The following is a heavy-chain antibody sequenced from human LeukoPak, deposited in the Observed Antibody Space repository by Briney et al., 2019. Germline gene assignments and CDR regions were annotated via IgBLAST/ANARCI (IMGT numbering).Heavy chain of an antibody. CDR2: INPSGGST. J-gene: IGHJ6*02. D-gene: IGHD6-19*01. CDR1: GYAFIDYA. Sequence: ASVKVSCEASGYAFIDYAINWVRQAPGQGLEWMGIINPSGGSTSYAQKFQGRVTMTRDTSTSTVYIELSSLRSEDTAVYYCARENMGQWLGMDVWGQGTTVTVSS. CDR3: ARENMGQWLGMDV. V-gene: IGHV1-46*01.